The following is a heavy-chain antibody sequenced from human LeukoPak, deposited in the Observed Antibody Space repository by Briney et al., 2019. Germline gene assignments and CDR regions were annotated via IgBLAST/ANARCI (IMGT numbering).Heavy chain of an antibody. Sequence: GASVKVSXKASGGTFSSYAISWVRQAPGQGLEWMGRIIPIFGTANYAQKFQARVTITTDESTSTAYMELSSLRSEDTAVYYCARDRYDSSGYYKDWGQGTLVTVSS. CDR1: GGTFSSYA. V-gene: IGHV1-69*05. J-gene: IGHJ4*02. D-gene: IGHD3-22*01. CDR3: ARDRYDSSGYYKD. CDR2: IIPIFGTA.